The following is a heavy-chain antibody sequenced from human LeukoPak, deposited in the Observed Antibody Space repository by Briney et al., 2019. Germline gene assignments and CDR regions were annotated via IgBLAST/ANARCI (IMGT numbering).Heavy chain of an antibody. V-gene: IGHV3-23*01. D-gene: IGHD1-26*01. J-gene: IGHJ3*02. CDR2: ISGSGGST. CDR1: GFTFRSYG. CDR3: AKDKRGGYYGAFDI. Sequence: GGSLRLSCAASGFTFRSYGMNWVRQAPGKGLEWVSAISGSGGSTYYADSVKGRFTISRDNSKNTLYLQMNSLRAEDTAVYSCAKDKRGGYYGAFDIWGQGTMVTVSS.